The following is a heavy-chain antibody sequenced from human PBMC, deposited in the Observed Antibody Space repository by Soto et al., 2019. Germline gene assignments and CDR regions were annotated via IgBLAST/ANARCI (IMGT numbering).Heavy chain of an antibody. D-gene: IGHD4-4*01. CDR2: ITPIFGTA. V-gene: IGHV1-69*13. J-gene: IGHJ6*02. CDR1: GGAFSSYA. Sequence: GASVKVSCKASGGAFSSYAISWVRQAPGQGLEWMGGITPIFGTANYAQKFQGRVTVTADESTSTAHMELSSLRSEDTAVYYCARGNSPYYYYGMDVWGQGTTVTVSS. CDR3: ARGNSPYYYYGMDV.